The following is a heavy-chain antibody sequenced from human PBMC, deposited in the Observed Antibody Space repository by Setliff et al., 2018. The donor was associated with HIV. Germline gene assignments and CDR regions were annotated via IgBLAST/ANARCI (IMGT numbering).Heavy chain of an antibody. CDR3: ARIPNHSSGFDY. CDR2: IVPILNTG. J-gene: IGHJ4*02. Sequence: ASVKVSCKASNYTLINYGVSWVRQAPGQGLEWMGGIVPILNTGNYAPKFQGSVTITADESTTTAYMELSRLRSEDTAVYYCARIPNHSSGFDYWGQGTPVTVSS. V-gene: IGHV1-69*13. D-gene: IGHD3-22*01. CDR1: NYTLINYG.